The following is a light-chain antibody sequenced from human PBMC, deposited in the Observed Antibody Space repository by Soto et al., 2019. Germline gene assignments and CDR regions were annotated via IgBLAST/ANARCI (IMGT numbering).Light chain of an antibody. V-gene: IGKV2-28*01. CDR3: MQALQTLLT. CDR1: QSLLHSNGYNY. Sequence: DIVMTQSPLSLPVTPGEPASISCRSSQSLLHSNGYNYLDWYLQKPGQSPQLLIYLGSNRASGVPDRFSGSESGTDFTLKISRVEAEDVEVYYCMQALQTLLTFGGGSKVEIK. CDR2: LGS. J-gene: IGKJ4*01.